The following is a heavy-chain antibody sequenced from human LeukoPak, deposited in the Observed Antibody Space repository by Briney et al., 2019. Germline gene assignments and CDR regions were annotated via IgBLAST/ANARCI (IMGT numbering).Heavy chain of an antibody. Sequence: GESLRLSCAASGFSVSGIHMNWVRQAPGKNLEWVSGLYSGGATYYSDSLGGRFTISRDPSKNTVYLQMTSLRVDDSAIYYCARGNGNVGGRLDPWGQGTRVTVSS. D-gene: IGHD1-1*01. J-gene: IGHJ5*02. CDR3: ARGNGNVGGRLDP. CDR1: GFSVSGIH. V-gene: IGHV3-66*01. CDR2: LYSGGAT.